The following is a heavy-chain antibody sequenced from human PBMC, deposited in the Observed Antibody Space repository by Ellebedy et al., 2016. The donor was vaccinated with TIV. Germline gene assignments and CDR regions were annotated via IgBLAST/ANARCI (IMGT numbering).Heavy chain of an antibody. CDR3: ARGGGSRLSHSFDI. J-gene: IGHJ3*02. D-gene: IGHD3-10*01. V-gene: IGHV3-48*04. CDR2: IGSTITIT. Sequence: PGGSLRLSCAASGFTFSSYSMNWVRQAPGKGLEWVSYIGSTITITYHTDSVKDRFTVSRDNAKNSLYLQMNSLRAEDTAVYYCARGGGSRLSHSFDIWGQGTMVTVSS. CDR1: GFTFSSYS.